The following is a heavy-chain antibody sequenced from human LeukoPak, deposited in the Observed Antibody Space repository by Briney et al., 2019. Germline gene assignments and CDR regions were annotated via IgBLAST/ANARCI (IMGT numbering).Heavy chain of an antibody. Sequence: GESLKISCKVSGYSFTSYWIGWVRQMPGKGLVWMGIIYPGDSDTRYSPSFQGQVTISADKSISTAYLQWGSLKASDTAMYYCARHRELAYFDYWGQGTLVTVSS. CDR3: ARHRELAYFDY. CDR1: GYSFTSYW. V-gene: IGHV5-51*01. CDR2: IYPGDSDT. D-gene: IGHD6-13*01. J-gene: IGHJ4*02.